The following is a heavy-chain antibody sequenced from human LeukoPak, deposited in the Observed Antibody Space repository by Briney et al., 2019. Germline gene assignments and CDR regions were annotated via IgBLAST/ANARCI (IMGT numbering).Heavy chain of an antibody. D-gene: IGHD6-19*01. Sequence: GGSLRLSCAASGFTFSSYEMNWVRQAPGKGLEWVSYISSSGSTIYYADSVKGRFTISRDDAKNSLYLQMNSLRAEDTAVYYCASPLPSYSSGWYQRYWGQGTLVTVSS. V-gene: IGHV3-48*03. CDR1: GFTFSSYE. CDR2: ISSSGSTI. CDR3: ASPLPSYSSGWYQRY. J-gene: IGHJ4*02.